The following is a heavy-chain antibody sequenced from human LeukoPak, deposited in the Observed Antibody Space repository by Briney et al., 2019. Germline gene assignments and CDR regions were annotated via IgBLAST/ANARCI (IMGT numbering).Heavy chain of an antibody. CDR3: ARVYDFWSGFYMDV. V-gene: IGHV3-21*01. D-gene: IGHD3-3*01. CDR1: GFTFSSYS. Sequence: GGSLRLSCAASGFTFSSYSMNWVRQAPGKGLEWVSSISSSSSYIYYADSVKGRLTISRDNAKSSLYLQMNSLRAEDTAVYYCARVYDFWSGFYMDVWGKGTTVTVSS. CDR2: ISSSSSYI. J-gene: IGHJ6*03.